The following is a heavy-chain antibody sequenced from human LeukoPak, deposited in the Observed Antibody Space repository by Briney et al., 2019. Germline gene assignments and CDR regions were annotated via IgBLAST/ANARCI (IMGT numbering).Heavy chain of an antibody. CDR3: ARNTDRDAYMAS. Sequence: LPGGSLGLSCEVTGFSLSSYWMSWVRQAPGKGLEWVANIKQDGTDTHYGDSVKGRFTISRDNAKNSLYLQLNSLRGEDTAVYYCARNTDRDAYMASWGQGTLVTVSS. J-gene: IGHJ5*02. D-gene: IGHD5-24*01. CDR1: GFSLSSYW. V-gene: IGHV3-7*01. CDR2: IKQDGTDT.